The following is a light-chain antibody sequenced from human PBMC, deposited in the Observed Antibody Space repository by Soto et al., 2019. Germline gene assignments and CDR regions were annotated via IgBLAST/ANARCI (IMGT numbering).Light chain of an antibody. V-gene: IGLV2-8*01. J-gene: IGLJ1*01. CDR2: EVT. CDR1: SSDVGGYNY. Sequence: QSALTQPPSASGSPGQSVTISCTGTSSDVGGYNYVSWYQQHPGKAPKLMIYEVTKRPSGVPDCFSGSKSGNTASLTVSGLQAEDEADYFCCSHAGDNTYVFGTGTKVTVL. CDR3: CSHAGDNTYV.